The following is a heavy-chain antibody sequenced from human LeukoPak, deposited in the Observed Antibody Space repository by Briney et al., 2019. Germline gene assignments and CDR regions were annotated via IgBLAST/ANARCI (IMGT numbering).Heavy chain of an antibody. Sequence: SETLSLTCAVYGGSFSGYYWTWIRQPPGKGLEWIGEMNHSGSTNYNPSLKSRVTISVDTSKNQFSLKLSSVTAADTAVYYCARVKLTAAGYYYYGMDVWGQGTTVTVSS. CDR2: MNHSGST. CDR1: GGSFSGYY. D-gene: IGHD6-13*01. V-gene: IGHV4-34*01. CDR3: ARVKLTAAGYYYYGMDV. J-gene: IGHJ6*02.